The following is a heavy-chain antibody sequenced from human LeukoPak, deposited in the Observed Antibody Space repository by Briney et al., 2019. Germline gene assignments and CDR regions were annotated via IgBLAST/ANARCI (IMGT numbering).Heavy chain of an antibody. CDR2: IYPGDSDT. J-gene: IGHJ6*02. V-gene: IGHV5-51*01. CDR3: ARVLGYDFWSGYYNHYYGMDV. Sequence: GGSLKISCKGSGYSFTSYWIGWVRQMPGKGLEWMGIIYPGDSDTRYSPSFQGQVTISADKSISTAYLQWSSLKASDTAMYYCARVLGYDFWSGYYNHYYGMDVWGQGTTVTVSS. CDR1: GYSFTSYW. D-gene: IGHD3-3*01.